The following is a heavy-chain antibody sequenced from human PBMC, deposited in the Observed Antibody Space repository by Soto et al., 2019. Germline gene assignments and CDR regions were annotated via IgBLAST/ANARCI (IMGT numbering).Heavy chain of an antibody. D-gene: IGHD3-10*01. Sequence: QVQLVQYGAEVKKPGSSVKVSCTASAGTFSSYAIRCVLQAPGQGLEWMGGIIPIFCTANYAQKFHGRVTITADESTSTAYMELSSLRAEDTAVYYGARDIRYCGSLDFDSWGQGTLVTFSS. J-gene: IGHJ4*02. CDR1: AGTFSSYA. CDR3: ARDIRYCGSLDFDS. CDR2: IIPIFCTA. V-gene: IGHV1-69*01.